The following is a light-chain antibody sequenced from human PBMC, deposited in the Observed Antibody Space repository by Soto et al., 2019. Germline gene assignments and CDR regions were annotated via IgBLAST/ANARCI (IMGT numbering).Light chain of an antibody. CDR2: ETS. V-gene: IGLV7-46*01. J-gene: IGLJ3*02. Sequence: QAVVTQEPSLTVSPGGTVTLTCGSSTGAVTSGHYPYWFQQKPGQAPRTLIFETSNKHSWTPARFSGSLLGGKAALTLSGAQPEDEAEYYCLLSYSGGNWVFGGGTKLTVL. CDR1: TGAVTSGHY. CDR3: LLSYSGGNWV.